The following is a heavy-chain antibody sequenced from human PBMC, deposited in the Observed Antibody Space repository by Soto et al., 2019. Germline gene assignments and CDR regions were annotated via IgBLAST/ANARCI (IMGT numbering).Heavy chain of an antibody. CDR1: GGSISRGGYY. V-gene: IGHV4-31*03. J-gene: IGHJ3*02. CDR2: IYYSGST. CDR3: AREIASTGFTFDI. Sequence: QVQLQESGPGLVKPSQTLSLTCTVSGGSISRGGYYWSWIRQHPGTGLEWIGYIYYSGSTYYNPSLNSRVTISVDTSKNQFSLKLSSVTAADTAVYYCAREIASTGFTFDISGQGTMVTVSS.